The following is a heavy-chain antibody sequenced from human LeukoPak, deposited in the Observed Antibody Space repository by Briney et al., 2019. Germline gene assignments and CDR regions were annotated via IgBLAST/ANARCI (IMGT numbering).Heavy chain of an antibody. Sequence: GGSLRLSCAASGFTFSNYAMSWVRQAPGKGLEWVSVISGSADNTHYADSVKGRFTISRDNSKNTLYLQMNSLRAEDAAVYYCAKDQGYYYGSGSDYFDCWGQGTLVTVSS. J-gene: IGHJ4*02. V-gene: IGHV3-23*01. CDR3: AKDQGYYYGSGSDYFDC. CDR1: GFTFSNYA. D-gene: IGHD3-10*01. CDR2: ISGSADNT.